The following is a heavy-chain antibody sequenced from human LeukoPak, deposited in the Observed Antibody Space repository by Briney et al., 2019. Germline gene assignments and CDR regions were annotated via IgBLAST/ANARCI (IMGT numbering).Heavy chain of an antibody. D-gene: IGHD3-9*01. Sequence: GGSLRLSCAASGFTFSSYAMHWVRQAPGKGLEWVAAIWYDGSNKYYADSVKGRFTISRDNSKNTLYLLMNSLSGEDTALYYCARDAGTLESGNSDWSLNWFDSWGQGTLVTVSS. CDR3: ARDAGTLESGNSDWSLNWFDS. V-gene: IGHV3-33*01. J-gene: IGHJ5*01. CDR2: IWYDGSNK. CDR1: GFTFSSYA.